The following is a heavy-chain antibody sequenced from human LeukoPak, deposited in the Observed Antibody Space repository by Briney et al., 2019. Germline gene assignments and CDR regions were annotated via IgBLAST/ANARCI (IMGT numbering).Heavy chain of an antibody. J-gene: IGHJ4*02. CDR2: ISSSGSNI. CDR3: ARDNDSSSWYINY. V-gene: IGHV3-21*01. Sequence: GGSLRLSCAASGFTFSSYSMNWVRPAPGKGLEWVSSISSSGSNIYYADSVKGRFTISRDNAKNSLYLQMNSLRAEDTAVYYCARDNDSSSWYINYWGQGTLVTVSS. D-gene: IGHD6-13*01. CDR1: GFTFSSYS.